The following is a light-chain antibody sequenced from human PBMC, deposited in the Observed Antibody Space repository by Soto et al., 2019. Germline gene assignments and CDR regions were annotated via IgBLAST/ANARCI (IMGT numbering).Light chain of an antibody. CDR1: SSDVGGYNY. Sequence: HSVLTQPASVSGSPGQSITISCTGTSSDVGGYNYVSWYQQHPGKAPKLMIYEVSNRPSGVSNRFSGSKSGNTASLTISGLQAEDEADYYCSSYTSSSPYVFGTGTKLTVL. V-gene: IGLV2-14*01. CDR3: SSYTSSSPYV. J-gene: IGLJ1*01. CDR2: EVS.